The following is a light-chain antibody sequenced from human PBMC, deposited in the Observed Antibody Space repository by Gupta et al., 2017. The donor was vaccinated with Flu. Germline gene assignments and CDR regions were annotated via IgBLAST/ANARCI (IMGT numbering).Light chain of an antibody. CDR1: QNINNW. CDR3: QQYNTYSRA. CDR2: KAS. V-gene: IGKV1-5*03. Sequence: DIQXTQSPSTLSASVGDRVTITCRASQNINNWVAWYQQKPGKAPKLLIYKASSLESGVPSRFSGSGSGTEFTLTISSLQPDDFATYYCQQYNTYSRAFGQGTKVEIK. J-gene: IGKJ1*01.